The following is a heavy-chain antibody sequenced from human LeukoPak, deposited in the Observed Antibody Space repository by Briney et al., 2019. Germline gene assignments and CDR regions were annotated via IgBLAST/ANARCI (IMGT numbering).Heavy chain of an antibody. CDR2: IYYSGST. V-gene: IGHV4-59*02. CDR1: GGSVSSSY. D-gene: IGHD5-18*01. J-gene: IGHJ3*02. Sequence: SETLSLTCTVTGGSVSSSYWSWIRQPPGKGLAYIGYIYYSGSTNYNPSLKSRVTISVDTSKNQFSLKLSSETSADTAVYYCSRDGGVDMGYSYGSFGAFDIWGQRTKVTVPS. CDR3: SRDGGVDMGYSYGSFGAFDI.